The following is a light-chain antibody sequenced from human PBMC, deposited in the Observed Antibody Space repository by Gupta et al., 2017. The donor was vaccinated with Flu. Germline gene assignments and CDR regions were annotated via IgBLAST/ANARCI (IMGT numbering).Light chain of an antibody. CDR1: SSNSGNNH. CDR2: ETR. Sequence: SSSNSGNNHVSWYQQFPGTAPKLLIYETRVRPSGVPDRFSGSKSGTSATLDITGLQAGDEADYYCGAWDSSLTQGLFGGGTKMTV. CDR3: GAWDSSLTQGL. V-gene: IGLV1-51*02. J-gene: IGLJ3*02.